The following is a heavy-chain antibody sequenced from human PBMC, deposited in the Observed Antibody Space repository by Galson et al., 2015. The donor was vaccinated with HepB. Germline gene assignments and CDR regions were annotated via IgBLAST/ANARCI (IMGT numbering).Heavy chain of an antibody. CDR2: ISGSGGST. V-gene: IGHV3-23*01. Sequence: SLRLSCAASGFTFSSYAMSWVRQAPGKGLEWVSAISGSGGSTYYADSVKGRFTISRDNSKNTLYLQMNSLRAEDTAVYYCAKGGYSFGELYPFHPWGQGTLVTVSS. CDR1: GFTFSSYA. CDR3: AKGGYSFGELYPFHP. J-gene: IGHJ5*02. D-gene: IGHD3-10*01.